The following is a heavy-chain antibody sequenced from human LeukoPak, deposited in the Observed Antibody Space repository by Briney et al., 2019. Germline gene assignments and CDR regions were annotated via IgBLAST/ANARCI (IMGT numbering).Heavy chain of an antibody. J-gene: IGHJ6*03. D-gene: IGHD1-14*01. CDR3: AKGPTTATYYYYYSMDV. V-gene: IGHV3-21*04. CDR2: ISSSSTNI. Sequence: GGSLRLSCAASGFTFSSYTMNWVRQAPGKGLEWVSCISSSSTNIYYADSVKGRFTISRDNSKNTLSLQVNSLRAEDTAVYYCAKGPTTATYYYYYSMDVWGKGTTVTVSS. CDR1: GFTFSSYT.